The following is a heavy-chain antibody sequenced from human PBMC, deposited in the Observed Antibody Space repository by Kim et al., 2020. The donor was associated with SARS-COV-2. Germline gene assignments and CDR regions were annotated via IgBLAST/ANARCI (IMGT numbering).Heavy chain of an antibody. J-gene: IGHJ4*01. CDR3: ARVDRGFRGSSLHPFDS. D-gene: IGHD3-10*01. V-gene: IGHV3-11*04. CDR2: ISYTGNTV. Sequence: GGSLRLSCATSGFSFSAYFMPWIRQTPGKGLEWISYISYTGNTVSYANSVRGRFTVSRDNVKNTLFLAMDSLRAEDNALYFCARVDRGFRGSSLHPFDSWGRGTLVTVSS. CDR1: GFSFSAYF.